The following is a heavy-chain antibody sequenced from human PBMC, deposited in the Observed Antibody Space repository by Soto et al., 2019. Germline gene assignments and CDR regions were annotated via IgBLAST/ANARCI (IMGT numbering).Heavy chain of an antibody. CDR3: ARPYYYDSPFDY. J-gene: IGHJ4*02. CDR1: GFTFSSYS. D-gene: IGHD3-22*01. CDR2: ISYDGSNK. Sequence: VQLVESGGGLVKPGGSLRLSCAASGFTFSSYSMNWVRQAPGKGLEWVAVISYDGSNKYYADSVKGRFTISRDNSKNTLYLQMNSLRAEDTAVYYCARPYYYDSPFDYWGQGTLVTVSS. V-gene: IGHV3-30*03.